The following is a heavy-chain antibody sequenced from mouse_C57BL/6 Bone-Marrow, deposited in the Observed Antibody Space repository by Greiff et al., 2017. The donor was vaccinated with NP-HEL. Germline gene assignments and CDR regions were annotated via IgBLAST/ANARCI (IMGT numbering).Heavy chain of an antibody. V-gene: IGHV1-81*01. CDR1: GYTFTSYG. CDR2: IYPRSGNT. D-gene: IGHD2-10*01. CDR3: ARPLLLGLDY. Sequence: LQGSGAELARPGASVKLSCKASGYTFTSYGISWVKQRTGQGLEWIGEIYPRSGNTYYNEKFKGKATLTADKSSSTAYMELRSLTSEDSAVYFCARPLLLGLDYWGQGTTLTVSS. J-gene: IGHJ2*01.